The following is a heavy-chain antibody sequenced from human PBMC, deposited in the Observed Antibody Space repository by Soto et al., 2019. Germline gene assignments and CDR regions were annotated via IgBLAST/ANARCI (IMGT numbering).Heavy chain of an antibody. D-gene: IGHD3-10*01. CDR1: GFTFSTSW. V-gene: IGHV3-74*01. Sequence: EVHLVESGGGLVQPGGSLRLSCAASGFTFSTSWMHWVRQVPGKGLVWVSRMNSDGTTTNYADSVKGRFTISRDNAEDTLYLQMSSLWAEDTAVYYCARGPTGWFGYDYWGRGTLVTVSS. CDR2: MNSDGTTT. CDR3: ARGPTGWFGYDY. J-gene: IGHJ4*02.